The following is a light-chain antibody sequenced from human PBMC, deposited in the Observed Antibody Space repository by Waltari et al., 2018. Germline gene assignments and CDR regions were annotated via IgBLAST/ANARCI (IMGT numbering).Light chain of an antibody. CDR2: TLS. CDR1: QSLLNSADRFTY. CDR3: MQRLEFPYT. Sequence: DIVMTQTPLSLPVPPGEPASISCASRQSLLNSADRFTYLDWFLQKPGQSPRLLIYTLSYRASGVPDRFIGTGSGSNFSLKISRVEAEDVGIYYCMQRLEFPYTFGQGTRL. J-gene: IGKJ2*01. V-gene: IGKV2-40*01.